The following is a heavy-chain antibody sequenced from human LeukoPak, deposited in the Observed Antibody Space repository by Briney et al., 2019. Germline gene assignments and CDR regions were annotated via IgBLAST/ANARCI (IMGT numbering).Heavy chain of an antibody. D-gene: IGHD1-26*01. J-gene: IGHJ4*02. V-gene: IGHV3-43*01. CDR2: ISWDGGST. Sequence: GGSLRLSCAASGFTFDDYTMHWVRQAPGKGLEWVSLISWDGGSTYYADSVKGRFTISRDNSKNSLYLQMNSLRTEDTALYYCAKGGWGSYFYYYFDYWGQGTLVTVSS. CDR1: GFTFDDYT. CDR3: AKGGWGSYFYYYFDY.